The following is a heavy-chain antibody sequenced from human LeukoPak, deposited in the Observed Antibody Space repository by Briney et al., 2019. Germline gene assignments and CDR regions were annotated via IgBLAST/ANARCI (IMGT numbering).Heavy chain of an antibody. CDR1: GYTFTNYD. D-gene: IGHD3-9*01. CDR3: ARDRKFDWLPSHTLGY. Sequence: GASVKVSCKASGYTFTNYDIHWVRQAPGQGLEWMGWISAYNGNTNYAQKLQGRVTMTRDTSISTAYMELSRLRSDDTAVYYCARDRKFDWLPSHTLGYWGQGTLVTVSS. CDR2: ISAYNGNT. J-gene: IGHJ4*02. V-gene: IGHV1-2*02.